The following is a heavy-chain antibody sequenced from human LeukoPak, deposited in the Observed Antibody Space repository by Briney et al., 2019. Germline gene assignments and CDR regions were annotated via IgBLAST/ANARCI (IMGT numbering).Heavy chain of an antibody. CDR2: VHYSGDP. V-gene: IGHV4-59*01. CDR1: GASISSYY. CDR3: VRDRWLDT. D-gene: IGHD5-12*01. J-gene: IGHJ5*02. Sequence: SETLSLTCTVSGASISSYYWSWIRQPPGKGLEWIGYVHYSGDPNSNPSLRSRVTMSVDMSRNQFSLKLSSVTAADTAVYYCVRDRWLDTWGQGTLVTVSS.